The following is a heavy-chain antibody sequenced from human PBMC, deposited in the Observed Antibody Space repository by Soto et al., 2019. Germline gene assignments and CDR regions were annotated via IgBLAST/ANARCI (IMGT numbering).Heavy chain of an antibody. CDR2: IVVGSGNT. D-gene: IGHD2-21*01. Sequence: SVKVSCKASGFTFTNSAMQWVRQARGQRLEWIGWIVVGSGNTNYAQKFQERVTITRDMSTSTAYMELNSLKTEDTAVYYCARQGVALELDFWGQGTLVTVSS. CDR3: ARQGVALELDF. J-gene: IGHJ4*02. CDR1: GFTFTNSA. V-gene: IGHV1-58*02.